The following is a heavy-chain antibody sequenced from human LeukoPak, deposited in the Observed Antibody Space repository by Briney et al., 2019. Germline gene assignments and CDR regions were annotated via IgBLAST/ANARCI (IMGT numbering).Heavy chain of an antibody. J-gene: IGHJ1*01. CDR1: GGSFSGYY. CDR2: INHSGST. Sequence: SETLSPTCAVYGGSFSGYYWSWIRQPPGKGLEWIGEINHSGSTNYNPSLKSRVTISVDTSKNQFSLKLSSVTAADTAVYYCARGPWVDYYGSGSYYPEYFQHWGQGTLVTVSS. CDR3: ARGPWVDYYGSGSYYPEYFQH. D-gene: IGHD3-10*01. V-gene: IGHV4-34*01.